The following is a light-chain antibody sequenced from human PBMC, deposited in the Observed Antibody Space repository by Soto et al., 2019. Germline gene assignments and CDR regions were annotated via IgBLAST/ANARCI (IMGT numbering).Light chain of an antibody. CDR1: SSDVGAYNY. CDR2: GNN. CDR3: QSYDSSLSGSV. Sequence: QSVLTQPRSVSGSPGQSVTISCTGTSSDVGAYNYVSWYQQHPGKAPKLLIFGNNHRPSGVPDRFSGSKSGTSASLAITGLQAEDEADYYCQSYDSSLSGSVFGGGTQLTVL. V-gene: IGLV2-11*01. J-gene: IGLJ3*02.